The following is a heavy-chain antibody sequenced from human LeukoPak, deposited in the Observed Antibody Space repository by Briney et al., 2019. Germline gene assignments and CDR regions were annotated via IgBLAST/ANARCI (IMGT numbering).Heavy chain of an antibody. J-gene: IGHJ6*02. V-gene: IGHV4-39*07. CDR1: GGSISSSSYY. CDR2: IYYSGST. D-gene: IGHD3-10*01. Sequence: SETLSLTCTVSGGSISSSSYYWGWIRQPPGKGLEWIGSIYYSGSTYYNPSLKSRVTISVDTSKNQFSLKLSSVTAADTAVYYCARGFPAGHYYGSGSKYYYYGMDVWGQGTTVTVSS. CDR3: ARGFPAGHYYGSGSKYYYYGMDV.